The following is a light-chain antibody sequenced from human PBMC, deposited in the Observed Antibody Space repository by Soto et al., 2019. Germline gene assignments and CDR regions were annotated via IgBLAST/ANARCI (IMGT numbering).Light chain of an antibody. CDR2: EVN. CDR1: SDDIGAYKY. Sequence: QCALTQPASVSGSPGQSITISCTGSSDDIGAYKYVSWYLQHPGKAPKLIIFEVNNRPSGVSNRFSGSKSGNTASLTISGLQAEDEADYYCSSYTTGSTLYVFGTGTKVTVL. CDR3: SSYTTGSTLYV. V-gene: IGLV2-14*01. J-gene: IGLJ1*01.